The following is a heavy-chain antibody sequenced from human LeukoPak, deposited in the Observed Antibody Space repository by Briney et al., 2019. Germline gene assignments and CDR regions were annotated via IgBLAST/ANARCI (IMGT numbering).Heavy chain of an antibody. Sequence: SETLSLTCTVSGGSISSYYWSWIRQPPGKGLEWIGYIYYSGSTNYNPSLKSRVTISVGTSKNQFSLKLSSVTAADTAVYYCARRGNCSGGSCYSSWFDPWGQGTLVTVSS. CDR1: GGSISSYY. CDR3: ARRGNCSGGSCYSSWFDP. J-gene: IGHJ5*02. D-gene: IGHD2-15*01. CDR2: IYYSGST. V-gene: IGHV4-59*08.